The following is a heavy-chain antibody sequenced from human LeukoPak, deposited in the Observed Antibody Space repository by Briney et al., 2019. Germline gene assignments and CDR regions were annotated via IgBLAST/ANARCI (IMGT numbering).Heavy chain of an antibody. CDR1: GFAFSSQA. J-gene: IGHJ4*02. CDR2: ISDSGSLT. V-gene: IGHV3-23*01. D-gene: IGHD6-19*01. CDR3: AKDARRTNGWYYFDY. Sequence: GGSLRLSCAASGFAFSSQAMGWVRQAPGKGLEWVSVISDSGSLTYYADSVKGRFTISRDNSKKTLFLQLNSLRTEDTAVYYCAKDARRTNGWYYFDYWGQGALVTVSS.